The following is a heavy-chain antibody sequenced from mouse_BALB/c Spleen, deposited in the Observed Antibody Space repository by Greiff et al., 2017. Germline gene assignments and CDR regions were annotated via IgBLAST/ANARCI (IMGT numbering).Heavy chain of an antibody. D-gene: IGHD2-3*01. V-gene: IGHV2-6-7*01. J-gene: IGHJ3*01. Sequence: QVQLKESGPGLVAPSQSLSITCTVSGFSLTGYGVNWVRQPPGKGLEWLGMIWGDGSTDYNSALKSRLSISKDNSKSQVFLKMNSLQTDDTARYYCARERSYDGYSTAFAYWGQGTLVTVSA. CDR2: IWGDGST. CDR1: GFSLTGYG. CDR3: ARERSYDGYSTAFAY.